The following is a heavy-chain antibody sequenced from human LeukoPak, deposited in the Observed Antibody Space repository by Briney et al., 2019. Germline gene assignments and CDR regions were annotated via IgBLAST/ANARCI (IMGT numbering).Heavy chain of an antibody. V-gene: IGHV4-61*02. Sequence: SETLSLTCTVSGGSISSGSYYWSWIRQPAGKGLEWIGRIYTSGSTNYNPSLKSRVTILVDTSKNQFSLKLSSVTAADTAVYYCASGYYYDSSDDAFDIWGQGTMVTVSS. J-gene: IGHJ3*02. CDR3: ASGYYYDSSDDAFDI. CDR2: IYTSGST. CDR1: GGSISSGSYY. D-gene: IGHD3-22*01.